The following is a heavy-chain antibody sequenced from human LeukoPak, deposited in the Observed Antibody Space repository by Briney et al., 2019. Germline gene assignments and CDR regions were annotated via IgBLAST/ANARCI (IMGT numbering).Heavy chain of an antibody. CDR3: ARDEAGTTGSTNWFDP. CDR1: GYTFTGYY. J-gene: IGHJ5*02. CDR2: INPNSGGT. V-gene: IGHV1-2*02. D-gene: IGHD1-7*01. Sequence: ASVKVSCKASGYTFTGYYMHWVRQAPGQGLEWMGWINPNSGGTNYAQKFQGRVTMTRDTSISTAYMELSRLRSDDTAVYYCARDEAGTTGSTNWFDPWGQGTLVTVSS.